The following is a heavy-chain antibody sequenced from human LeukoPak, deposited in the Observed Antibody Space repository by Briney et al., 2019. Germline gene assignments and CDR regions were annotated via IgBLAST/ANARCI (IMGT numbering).Heavy chain of an antibody. CDR1: GGSISSSSYY. CDR2: IYYSGST. V-gene: IGHV4-39*01. J-gene: IGHJ4*02. CDR3: ARGIRRDGYKPTFDY. D-gene: IGHD5-24*01. Sequence: SETLSLTCTVSGGSISSSSYYWGWIRQPPGKGLEWIGSIYYSGSTYYNPSLKSRVTISVDTSKNQFSLKLSSVTAADTAVYYCARGIRRDGYKPTFDYWGQGTLVTVSS.